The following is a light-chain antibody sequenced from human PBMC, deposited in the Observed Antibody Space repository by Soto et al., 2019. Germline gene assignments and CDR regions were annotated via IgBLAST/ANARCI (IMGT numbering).Light chain of an antibody. J-gene: IGLJ2*01. CDR1: SSNIGNNY. V-gene: IGLV1-51*01. CDR2: DNN. Sequence: QSVLTQPPSVSAAPGQTVTISCSGSSSNIGNNYVSWYQHLPGTAPKLLIYDNNKRPSGIPDRFSGSKSGTSATLGITGLQTGDEADYYCGTWDGSLSGVVFGGGTKLTVL. CDR3: GTWDGSLSGVV.